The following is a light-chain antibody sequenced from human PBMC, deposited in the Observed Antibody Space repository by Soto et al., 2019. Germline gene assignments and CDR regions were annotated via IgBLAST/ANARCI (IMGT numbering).Light chain of an antibody. Sequence: QSALTQPASVSGSPGQSITISCTGTSSDVGGYNYVSWYQQHPGKAPKLMIYEVSNRPSRVSNRFSGSKSGNTASLTISGLQAEDEADYYCSSYTSSSTVFGTGTKLTVL. CDR2: EVS. V-gene: IGLV2-14*01. CDR3: SSYTSSSTV. J-gene: IGLJ1*01. CDR1: SSDVGGYNY.